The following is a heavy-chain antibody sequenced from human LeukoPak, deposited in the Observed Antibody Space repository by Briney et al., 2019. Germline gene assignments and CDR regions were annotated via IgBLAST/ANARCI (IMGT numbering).Heavy chain of an antibody. CDR2: ISSGGDNT. J-gene: IGHJ4*02. V-gene: IGHV3-23*01. Sequence: QPGGSLRLSCAASGFTFSTYAMSWVRQAPGKGLEWVSTISSGGDNTYYADSVKGRFTISRDNSKNTLYLQMNSLRAEDTAVYYCAKENRGSDWGSYFDLWGQGSLVTVSS. CDR3: AKENRGSDWGSYFDL. CDR1: GFTFSTYA. D-gene: IGHD6-19*01.